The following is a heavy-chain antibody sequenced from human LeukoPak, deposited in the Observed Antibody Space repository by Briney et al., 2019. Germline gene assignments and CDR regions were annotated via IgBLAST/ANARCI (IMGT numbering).Heavy chain of an antibody. V-gene: IGHV3-23*01. J-gene: IGHJ4*02. D-gene: IGHD1-26*01. CDR1: GLTFSSHA. Sequence: PGGSLRLSCAASGLTFSSHAMSWVRQAPGKGLEWVSAISTSGGSTYYADSVKGRFTISRDNSKNTLYLQMNSLRAEDTAVYYCAKEPYSGSQLLDYWGQGTLVTVSS. CDR3: AKEPYSGSQLLDY. CDR2: ISTSGGST.